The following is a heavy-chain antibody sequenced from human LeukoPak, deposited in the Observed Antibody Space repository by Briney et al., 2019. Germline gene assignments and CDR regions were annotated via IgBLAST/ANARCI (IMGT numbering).Heavy chain of an antibody. CDR2: IYYSGST. Sequence: SETLSLTCTVSGGSISSYYWSWIRQPPGKGLEWIGYIYYSGSTNYNPSLKSRVTISVDTSKNQFSLKLSPVTAADTAVYYCARGRPLDTIFGVVTPYNWFDPWGQGTLVTVSS. CDR3: ARGRPLDTIFGVVTPYNWFDP. CDR1: GGSISSYY. V-gene: IGHV4-59*12. J-gene: IGHJ5*02. D-gene: IGHD3-3*01.